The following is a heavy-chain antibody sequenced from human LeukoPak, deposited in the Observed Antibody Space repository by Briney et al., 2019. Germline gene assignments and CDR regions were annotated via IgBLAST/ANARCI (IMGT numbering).Heavy chain of an antibody. D-gene: IGHD3-22*01. V-gene: IGHV3-48*03. CDR2: ISSRGSTI. Sequence: GGSLRLSCAASGFTFSSYEMNWVRQAPGKRLEWVSYISSRGSTIHYADSVRGRFTISRDNAKNSLYLQMSRLRAEDTAVYYCAREKLSFFDSSGYFDYWGQGTLVTVSS. CDR3: AREKLSFFDSSGYFDY. J-gene: IGHJ4*02. CDR1: GFTFSSYE.